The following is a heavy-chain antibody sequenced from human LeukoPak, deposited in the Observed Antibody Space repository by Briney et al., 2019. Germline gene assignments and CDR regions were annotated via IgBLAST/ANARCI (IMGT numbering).Heavy chain of an antibody. CDR2: ISNNGGYT. V-gene: IGHV3-23*01. Sequence: PGGSLRLSCAGSGLTFSSYWMHWVRQAPGKGLEWVSAISNNGGYTYYADSVQGRFTISRDNSKSTLCLQMNSLRAEDTAVYYCAKQLGYCSDGSCYFPYWGQGTLVTVSS. CDR3: AKQLGYCSDGSCYFPY. CDR1: GLTFSSYW. D-gene: IGHD2-15*01. J-gene: IGHJ4*02.